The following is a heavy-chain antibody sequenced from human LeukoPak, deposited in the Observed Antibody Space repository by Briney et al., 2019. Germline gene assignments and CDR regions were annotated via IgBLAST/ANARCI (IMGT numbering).Heavy chain of an antibody. J-gene: IGHJ6*02. CDR3: ARGPSSSRPYYYYYGMDV. D-gene: IGHD6-13*01. CDR2: IYYSGST. Sequence: PSETLSLTCTVSGGSISSYYWSWIRQPPGKGLEWIGYIYYSGSTNYNPPLKSRVTISVDTSKNQFSLKLSSVTAADTAVYYCARGPSSSRPYYYYYGMDVWGQGTTVTVSS. V-gene: IGHV4-59*01. CDR1: GGSISSYY.